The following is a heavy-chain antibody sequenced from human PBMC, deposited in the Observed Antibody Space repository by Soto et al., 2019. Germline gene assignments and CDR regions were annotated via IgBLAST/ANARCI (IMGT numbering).Heavy chain of an antibody. CDR2: INPNSGGT. J-gene: IGHJ5*02. Sequence: ASVKVSCKASGYTFTGYYMHWVRQAPGQGLEWMGWINPNSGGTNYAQKFQGWVTMTRDTSISTAYMELSRLRSDDTAVYYCARDQEQLVFRWFDPWGQGTLVTVSS. CDR1: GYTFTGYY. D-gene: IGHD6-13*01. CDR3: ARDQEQLVFRWFDP. V-gene: IGHV1-2*04.